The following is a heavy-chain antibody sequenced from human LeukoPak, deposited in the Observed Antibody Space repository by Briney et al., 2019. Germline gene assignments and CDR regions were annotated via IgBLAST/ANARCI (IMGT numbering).Heavy chain of an antibody. CDR1: GYTFTSFF. CDR2: INPRGGSA. Sequence: GASVTVSFTASGYTFTSFFMHWVRQAPGQGLEWMGIINPRGGSATSAQRFQGRLTVTRDTSTSTVYMELSSLTSEDTAVYYCARDYHGSGSLTTFDSWGQGTLVTVSS. CDR3: ARDYHGSGSLTTFDS. J-gene: IGHJ4*02. D-gene: IGHD3-10*01. V-gene: IGHV1-46*01.